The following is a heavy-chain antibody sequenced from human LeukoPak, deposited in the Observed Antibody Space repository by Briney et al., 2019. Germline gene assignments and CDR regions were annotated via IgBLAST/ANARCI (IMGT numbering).Heavy chain of an antibody. CDR1: GVPISTSIYY. J-gene: IGHJ2*01. CDR2: VFYSGSA. CDR3: ARIGHGANSHLKWYFDV. Sequence: SETLSLTCDVSGVPISTSIYYWAWIRQPPGKGLEWIGSVFYSGSAYYSPSFKSRLGIPLDTSKNQFSLQLSPVTVADTAVYYCARIGHGANSHLKWYFDVWGRGTLVTVSS. D-gene: IGHD4-23*01. V-gene: IGHV4-39*01.